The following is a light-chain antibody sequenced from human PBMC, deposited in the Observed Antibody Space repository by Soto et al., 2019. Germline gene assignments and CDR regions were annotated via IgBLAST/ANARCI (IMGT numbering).Light chain of an antibody. J-gene: IGKJ1*01. V-gene: IGKV4-1*01. CDR3: QQYYSTPWT. Sequence: DIVMTQSADSLAVSLGERATINCKSSQSGFSNSNNKKYLAWYQQKPGQPPKLLIHWASIRESGVPDRFSGSASGTDFTLTINSLQAEDVAVYYCQQYYSTPWTFGQGTKVEIK. CDR2: WAS. CDR1: QSGFSNSNNKKY.